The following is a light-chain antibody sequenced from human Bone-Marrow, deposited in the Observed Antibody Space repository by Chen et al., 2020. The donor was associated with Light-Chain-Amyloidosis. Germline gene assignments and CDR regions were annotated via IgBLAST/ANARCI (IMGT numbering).Light chain of an antibody. Sequence: QAVLTQEPSLTVSPGGTVTPTCGSSTGAVTSGHYPYWFQQKPGQAPRTLIYDTSNKYSWTPARFSGSLLGGKAALTLSGAQPEDEAEYYCLLSYSDARPEVFGGGTKLTVL. J-gene: IGLJ2*01. CDR2: DTS. V-gene: IGLV7-46*01. CDR3: LLSYSDARPEV. CDR1: TGAVTSGHY.